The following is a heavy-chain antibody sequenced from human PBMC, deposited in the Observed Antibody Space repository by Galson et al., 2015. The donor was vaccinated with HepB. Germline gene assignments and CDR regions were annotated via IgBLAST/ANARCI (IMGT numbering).Heavy chain of an antibody. CDR1: GFTFADYA. D-gene: IGHD3-16*01. Sequence: SLRLSCAASGFTFADYAMSWFRQAPGKGLEWVGFIRSKAYGGTTEYAASVKGRFTISRLDFKSIAYLQMNSLKTEDTAVYYCARGRRIMITSGGEMDVWGKGTTVTVSS. J-gene: IGHJ6*04. CDR3: ARGRRIMITSGGEMDV. CDR2: IRSKAYGGTT. V-gene: IGHV3-49*03.